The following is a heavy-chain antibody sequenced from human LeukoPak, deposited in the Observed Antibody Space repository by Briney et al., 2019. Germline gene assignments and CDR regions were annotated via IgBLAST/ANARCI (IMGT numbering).Heavy chain of an antibody. CDR1: GGSISSYY. J-gene: IGHJ4*02. CDR3: ASFHDYGDRFDY. CDR2: IYTSGST. V-gene: IGHV4-4*07. D-gene: IGHD4-17*01. Sequence: SETLSLTCTVSGGSISSYYWSWIRQPAGKGLEWIGRIYTSGSTNYNPSLKSRVTMSVDTSKNQFSLRLSSVTAADTAVYYCASFHDYGDRFDYWGQGTLVTVSS.